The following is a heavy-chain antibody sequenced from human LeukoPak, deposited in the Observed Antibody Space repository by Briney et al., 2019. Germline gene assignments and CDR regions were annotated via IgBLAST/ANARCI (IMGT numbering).Heavy chain of an antibody. CDR1: GGSISSSSYY. Sequence: SETLSLTCTVSGGSISSSSYYWGWIRQPPGKGLEWIGSIYYSGSTNYNPSLKSRVTMSVDTSKNQFSLKLSSVTAADTAVYYCARVVYYYYYMDVWGKGTTVTISS. CDR3: ARVVYYYYYMDV. CDR2: IYYSGST. J-gene: IGHJ6*03. V-gene: IGHV4-39*07.